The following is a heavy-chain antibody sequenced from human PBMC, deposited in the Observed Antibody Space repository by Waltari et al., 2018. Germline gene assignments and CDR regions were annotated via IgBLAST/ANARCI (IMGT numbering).Heavy chain of an antibody. CDR3: ARGPGRESREAFDY. V-gene: IGHV4-4*07. J-gene: IGHJ4*02. Sequence: QVQLQEAGPGLVKPSETLSLTCTVSGGSISGSYWSWIRQPAGKGLEWIGRIYSGGSTDYNPSRKSRPTMSLDTSKNQFSLKLSSVTAADTAVYYCARGPGRESREAFDYWGQGTLVTVSS. CDR2: IYSGGST. D-gene: IGHD3-10*01. CDR1: GGSISGSY.